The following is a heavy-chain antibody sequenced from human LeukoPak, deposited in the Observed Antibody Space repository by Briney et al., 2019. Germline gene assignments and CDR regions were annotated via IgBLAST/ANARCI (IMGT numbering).Heavy chain of an antibody. V-gene: IGHV1-46*01. D-gene: IGHD2-2*01. CDR1: GYTFTSYY. CDR2: INPSGGST. J-gene: IGHJ6*02. Sequence: ASVKVSCTASGYTFTSYYMHWVRQAPGQGLEWMGIINPSGGSTSYAQKFQGRVTMTRDTSTSTVYMELSSLRSEDTAVYYCARETKTDIVVVPAAMISSNYGMDVWGQGTTVTVSS. CDR3: ARETKTDIVVVPAAMISSNYGMDV.